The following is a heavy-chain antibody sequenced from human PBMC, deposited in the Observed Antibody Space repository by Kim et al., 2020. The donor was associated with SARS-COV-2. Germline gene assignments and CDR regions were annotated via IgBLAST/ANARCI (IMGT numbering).Heavy chain of an antibody. CDR1: GFKFDDYA. CDR3: AKDGRKLDGDYYYYGMDV. J-gene: IGHJ6*02. Sequence: GGSLRLSCVASGFKFDDYAMSWVRQVPGKGLEWVSGISWKSEILGYADSVQGRFIISRDNAKRSLYLQMNSLRSEDTALYYCAKDGRKLDGDYYYYGMDVWGQGPAVTVSS. V-gene: IGHV3-9*01. CDR2: ISWKSEIL. D-gene: IGHD4-17*01.